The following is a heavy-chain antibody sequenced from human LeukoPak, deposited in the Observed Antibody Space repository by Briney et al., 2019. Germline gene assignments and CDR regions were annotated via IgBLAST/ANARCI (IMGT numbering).Heavy chain of an antibody. D-gene: IGHD5-18*01. V-gene: IGHV3-23*01. CDR1: GFTFSTYA. CDR2: ISGGGDK. Sequence: GGSLRLSCAASGFTFSTYAMSWVRQAPGKGLEWVTTISGGGDKQYADHVKGRFTVSRDDSKNTLYLQMNSLRAEDTALYYCAKDFSVDTAMVPAYFDYWGQGTLVTVSS. CDR3: AKDFSVDTAMVPAYFDY. J-gene: IGHJ4*02.